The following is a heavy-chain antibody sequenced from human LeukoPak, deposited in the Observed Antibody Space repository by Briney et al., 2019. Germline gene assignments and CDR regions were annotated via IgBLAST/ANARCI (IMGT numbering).Heavy chain of an antibody. V-gene: IGHV1-18*04. Sequence: GASVKVSCKASGYTFTSYYMHWVRQAPGQGLEWMGWISAYNGNTNYAQKLQGRVTMTTDTSTSTAYMELRSLRSDDTAVYYCASYETVGALDYWGQGTLVTVSS. CDR2: ISAYNGNT. D-gene: IGHD1-26*01. CDR1: GYTFTSYY. J-gene: IGHJ4*02. CDR3: ASYETVGALDY.